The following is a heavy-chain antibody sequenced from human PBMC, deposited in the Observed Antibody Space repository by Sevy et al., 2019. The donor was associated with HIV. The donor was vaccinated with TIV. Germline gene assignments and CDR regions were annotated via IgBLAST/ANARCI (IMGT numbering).Heavy chain of an antibody. J-gene: IGHJ6*03. D-gene: IGHD3-10*01. CDR2: IKSKTDGGTT. CDR3: TTELPNHYGTGYYYYYMDV. CDR1: GFTFSNAW. V-gene: IGHV3-15*01. Sequence: GGSLRLSCAASGFTFSNAWMSWVRQAPGKGLEWVGRIKSKTDGGTTDYAAPVKGRFTISRDDSKNTLYLQMNSLKTEDTAVYYCTTELPNHYGTGYYYYYMDVWGKGTTVTVSS.